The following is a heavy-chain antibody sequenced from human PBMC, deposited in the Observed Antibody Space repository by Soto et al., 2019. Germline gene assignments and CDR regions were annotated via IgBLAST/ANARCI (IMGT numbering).Heavy chain of an antibody. D-gene: IGHD6-6*01. CDR3: ARGGYIYIGAARRWGWFDP. CDR1: GGSFSGYY. Sequence: SETLSLTCAVYGGSFSGYYWSWIRQPPGKGLEWIGEINHSGSTNYNPSLKSRVTISVDTSKNQFSLKLSSVTAADTAVYYCARGGYIYIGAARRWGWFDPWGQGTLVTVSS. CDR2: INHSGST. V-gene: IGHV4-34*01. J-gene: IGHJ5*02.